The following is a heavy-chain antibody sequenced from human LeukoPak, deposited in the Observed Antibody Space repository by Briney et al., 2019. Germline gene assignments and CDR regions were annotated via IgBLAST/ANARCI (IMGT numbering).Heavy chain of an antibody. D-gene: IGHD3-16*01. J-gene: IGHJ6*02. V-gene: IGHV4-31*03. CDR2: IYYSGST. CDR3: ARDSPYDYEAYGMDV. Sequence: SETLSLTCTVSGGSISSGGYYWSWIRQHPGKGLEWIGYIYYSGSTYYNPSLKSRVTISVDTSKNQSSLKLSSVTAADTAVYYCARDSPYDYEAYGMDVWGQGTTVTVSS. CDR1: GGSISSGGYY.